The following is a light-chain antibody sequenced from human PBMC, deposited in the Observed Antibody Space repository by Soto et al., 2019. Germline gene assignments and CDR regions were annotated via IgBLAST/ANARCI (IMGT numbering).Light chain of an antibody. CDR1: QSVSSY. J-gene: IGKJ1*01. CDR2: DAS. Sequence: EIVLTQSPATLSLSPGERATLSCRASQSVSSYLAWYQQKPGQAPRLLIYDASNRATGIPARFSGSGSGTDFSLTISSLEPEDFAVYYCQQYGNSRWSLGQGTKVEIK. V-gene: IGKV3-11*01. CDR3: QQYGNSRWS.